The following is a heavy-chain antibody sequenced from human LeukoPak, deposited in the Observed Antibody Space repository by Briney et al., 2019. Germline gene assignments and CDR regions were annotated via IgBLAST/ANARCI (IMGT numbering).Heavy chain of an antibody. CDR3: TRDPLVRGVNLDY. J-gene: IGHJ4*02. V-gene: IGHV3-15*01. CDR2: IKSKTDGGTT. CDR1: GFTLSNAW. Sequence: GGSLRLSCAASGFTLSNAWMSWVRQAPGKGLEWVGRIKSKTDGGTTDYAAPVKGRFTISRDDSKNTLYLQMNSLKTEDTAVDYCTRDPLVRGVNLDYWGQGTLVTVSS. D-gene: IGHD3-10*01.